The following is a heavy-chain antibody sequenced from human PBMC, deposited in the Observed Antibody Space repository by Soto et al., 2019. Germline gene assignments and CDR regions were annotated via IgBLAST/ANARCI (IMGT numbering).Heavy chain of an antibody. CDR2: VYYSGST. V-gene: IGHV4-59*01. CDR3: ARVSQYYDFWSGYYTGIVFDY. Sequence: PSETLSLTCTVSGGANGSYYCGWIRQPPGQGLECIGYVYYSGSTNYNPSLKSRVTISVETSKNQFSLKLSSVTAADKAVYYCARVSQYYDFWSGYYTGIVFDYWGQGTLVTVS. J-gene: IGHJ4*02. CDR1: GGANGSYY. D-gene: IGHD3-3*01.